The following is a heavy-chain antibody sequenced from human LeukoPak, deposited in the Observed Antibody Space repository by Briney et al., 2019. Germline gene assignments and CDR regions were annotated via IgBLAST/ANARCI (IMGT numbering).Heavy chain of an antibody. CDR1: GGSFSGYF. Sequence: ETLSLTCAVYGGSFSGYFWSWIRQPPGKGLEWIGEINHSGSTNYNPSLKSRVTISVDTTKNQFSLKLSSVTAADTAVYYCARDFTIFGVVLFDYWGQGTLVTVSS. V-gene: IGHV4-34*01. CDR2: INHSGST. D-gene: IGHD3-3*01. CDR3: ARDFTIFGVVLFDY. J-gene: IGHJ4*02.